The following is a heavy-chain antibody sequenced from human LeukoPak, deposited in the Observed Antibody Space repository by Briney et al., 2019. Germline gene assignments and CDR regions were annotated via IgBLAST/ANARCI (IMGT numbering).Heavy chain of an antibody. CDR3: ARIVTTSGFHFDY. D-gene: IGHD5-12*01. J-gene: IGHJ4*02. V-gene: IGHV4-39*01. CDR1: GGSISSNSYY. Sequence: PSETLSLTCTVSGGSISSNSYYWGWIRQPPGKGLEWIGNIYYSGSTYYNPSLKSRVTISVDTSKNQFSLKLSSVTAADTAVYYCARIVTTSGFHFDYWAQGTLVTVSS. CDR2: IYYSGST.